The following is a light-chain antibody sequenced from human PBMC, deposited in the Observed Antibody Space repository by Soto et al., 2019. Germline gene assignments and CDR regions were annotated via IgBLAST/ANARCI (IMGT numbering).Light chain of an antibody. V-gene: IGKV1-39*01. CDR1: QSISTS. CDR2: AAS. Sequence: DIQMTQSPPSLSASVGDRVTITCRASQSISTSLNWYQQRPGKAPKLLIYAASSLQGGVPSRFSGRGSGTVFSLTISVLQPKFFETYYCQRVNSSTFFGGGTKWEI. CDR3: QRVNSSTF. J-gene: IGKJ4*01.